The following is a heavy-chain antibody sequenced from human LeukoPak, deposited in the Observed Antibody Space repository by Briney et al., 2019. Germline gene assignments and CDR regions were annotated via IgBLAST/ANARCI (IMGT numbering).Heavy chain of an antibody. CDR2: IYYSGST. V-gene: IGHV4-59*01. J-gene: IGHJ6*03. D-gene: IGHD3-22*01. CDR3: ARDAYYYDSSGYYYYYYMDV. Sequence: SETLSLTCTVSGGSISSYYWSWIRQPPGKGLEWIGYIYYSGSTNYNPSLKSRVTISVDTSKNQFSLRLSSVTAADTAVYYCARDAYYYDSSGYYYYYYMDVWGKGTTVTISS. CDR1: GGSISSYY.